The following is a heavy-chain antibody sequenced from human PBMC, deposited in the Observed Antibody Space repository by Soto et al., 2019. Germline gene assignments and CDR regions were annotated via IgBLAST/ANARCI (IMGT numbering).Heavy chain of an antibody. CDR3: ARDRHCSSTSCISGMDV. V-gene: IGHV1-69*13. Sequence: SVKVSCKASGGTFSSYAISWVRQAPGQGLEWMGGIIPIFGTANYAQKFQGRVTITADESTSTAYMELSSLRSEDTVVYYCARDRHCSSTSCISGMDVWGQGTTVTVSS. CDR2: IIPIFGTA. J-gene: IGHJ6*02. D-gene: IGHD2-2*01. CDR1: GGTFSSYA.